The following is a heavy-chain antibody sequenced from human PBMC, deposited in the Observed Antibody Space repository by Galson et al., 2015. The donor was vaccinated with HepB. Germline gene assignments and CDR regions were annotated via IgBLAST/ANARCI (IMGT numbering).Heavy chain of an antibody. J-gene: IGHJ4*02. CDR3: AKTRGSDHAVGY. Sequence: SLRLSCAASGFTFSSYAMTWVRQAPGRGLEWVSTIRGSGGYTYYADSVKGRFTISRDNSKDTLYLHMDSLTAEDTAVYYCAKTRGSDHAVGYWGQGTLVTVSS. CDR2: IRGSGGYT. CDR1: GFTFSSYA. V-gene: IGHV3-23*01. D-gene: IGHD3-16*01.